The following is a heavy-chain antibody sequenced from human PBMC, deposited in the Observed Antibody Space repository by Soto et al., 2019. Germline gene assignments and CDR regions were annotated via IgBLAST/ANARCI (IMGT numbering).Heavy chain of an antibody. D-gene: IGHD2-15*01. Sequence: PSETLSLTCTVSGGSVSSYYWSWIRQPPGKGLEWIGYIYYSGSVNYNPSLRSRVTISEDTSKNQFSLKLSSVTAADTAVYYCARGRCSGGSCYSPYYYYYYMDVWGKGTTVTVS. J-gene: IGHJ6*03. CDR1: GGSVSSYY. CDR2: IYYSGSV. V-gene: IGHV4-59*02. CDR3: ARGRCSGGSCYSPYYYYYYMDV.